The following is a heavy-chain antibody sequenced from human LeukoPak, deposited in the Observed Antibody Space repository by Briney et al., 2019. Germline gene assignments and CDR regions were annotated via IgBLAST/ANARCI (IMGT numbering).Heavy chain of an antibody. CDR2: ISGSGGST. CDR3: AKDSSGWSYYYYGMDV. Sequence: GGSLRLPCAASGFTFSSYAMSWVRQAPGKGLEWVSAISGSGGSTYYADSVEGRFTISRDNSKNTLYLQMNSLRAEDTAVYYCAKDSSGWSYYYYGMDVWGQGTTVTVSS. J-gene: IGHJ6*02. V-gene: IGHV3-23*01. D-gene: IGHD6-19*01. CDR1: GFTFSSYA.